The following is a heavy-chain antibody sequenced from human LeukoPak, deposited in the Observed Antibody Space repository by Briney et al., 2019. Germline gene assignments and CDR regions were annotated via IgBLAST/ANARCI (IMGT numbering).Heavy chain of an antibody. CDR3: AREGNYYDSSGYLRYKDY. V-gene: IGHV3-53*04. D-gene: IGHD3-22*01. CDR2: IYSGGST. Sequence: GGSLRLSCAASGLTVSSNYMSWVRQAPGKGLEWVSVIYSGGSTYYADSVKGRFTISRHNSKNTLYLQMNSLRAEDTAVYYCAREGNYYDSSGYLRYKDYWGQGTLVTVSS. J-gene: IGHJ4*02. CDR1: GLTVSSNY.